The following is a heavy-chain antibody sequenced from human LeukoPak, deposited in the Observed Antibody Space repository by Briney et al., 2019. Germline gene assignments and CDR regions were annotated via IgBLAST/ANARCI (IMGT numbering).Heavy chain of an antibody. D-gene: IGHD2-2*01. CDR3: ARDRGYCSSTSCYQDTAKNWFDP. V-gene: IGHV3-74*01. CDR2: INSDGSST. CDR1: GFTFSSYW. Sequence: GGSLRLSCAASGFTFSSYWMHWVRQVPGKGLVWVSRINSDGSSTSYADSVKGRFTISRDNAKNTLYLQMNSLRAEDTAVYYCARDRGYCSSTSCYQDTAKNWFDPWGQGTLVTVSS. J-gene: IGHJ5*02.